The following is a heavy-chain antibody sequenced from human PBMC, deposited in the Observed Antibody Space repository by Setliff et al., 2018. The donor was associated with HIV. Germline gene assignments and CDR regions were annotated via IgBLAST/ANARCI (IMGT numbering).Heavy chain of an antibody. J-gene: IGHJ3*02. CDR1: GFTFSHYA. V-gene: IGHV3-23*01. Sequence: GGSLRLSCAASGFTFSHYAMGGVRQGPGKGLEWVSTIGASGYPTHYAESVKGRFTISKDNSQNALYLQMNSLTDEDTAVYYCAKVFAFGVDGFDIWGQGTMVTVSS. D-gene: IGHD3-10*01. CDR3: AKVFAFGVDGFDI. CDR2: IGASGYPT.